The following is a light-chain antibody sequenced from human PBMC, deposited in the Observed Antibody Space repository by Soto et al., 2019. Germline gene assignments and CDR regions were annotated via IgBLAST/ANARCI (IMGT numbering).Light chain of an antibody. J-gene: IGKJ4*01. V-gene: IGKV3-15*01. CDR2: DAS. CDR1: QSVSNK. CDR3: QQYNYWPLT. Sequence: ERVMTQSPATLSVSPGEGATLSCRASQSVSNKVAWYQQKPGQAPRLLIYDASTRATGIPARFSGSGSGTEFSLTMSRLQSEDFAVYYCQQYNYWPLTFGGGTKVEIK.